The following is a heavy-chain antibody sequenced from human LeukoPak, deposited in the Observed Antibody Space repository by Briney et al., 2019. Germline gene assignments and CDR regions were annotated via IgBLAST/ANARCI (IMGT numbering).Heavy chain of an antibody. D-gene: IGHD3-9*01. CDR3: ARSHSYYDILTGYYFLPDY. Sequence: SETLSLTCTVSGGSISSSSYYWGWIRQPPGKGLEWIGSIYYSGSTYYNPSLKSRVTISVDTSKNQFSLKLSSVTAADTAVYYCARSHSYYDILTGYYFLPDYWGQGTLVTVSP. CDR2: IYYSGST. CDR1: GGSISSSSYY. J-gene: IGHJ4*02. V-gene: IGHV4-39*01.